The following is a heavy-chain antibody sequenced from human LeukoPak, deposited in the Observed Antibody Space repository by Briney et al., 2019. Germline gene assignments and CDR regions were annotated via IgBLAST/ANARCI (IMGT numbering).Heavy chain of an antibody. CDR2: TYYAGDT. CDR3: ARERGPNCNKDCLFDP. J-gene: IGHJ5*02. Sequence: SGTLSLTCTVSGASISSYYWAWIRQPPGKGLEWIGYTYYAGDTYYNPSLRSRVIISLDTSKNQFSLNLNSATAADTAVYYCARERGPNCNKDCLFDPWGQGTLVTVSS. CDR1: GASISSYY. D-gene: IGHD2/OR15-2a*01. V-gene: IGHV4-59*01.